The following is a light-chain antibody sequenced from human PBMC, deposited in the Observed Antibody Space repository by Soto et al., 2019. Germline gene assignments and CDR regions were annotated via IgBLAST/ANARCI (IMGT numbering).Light chain of an antibody. CDR3: QTWGTGFLV. CDR2: LNSDGSH. V-gene: IGLV4-69*01. CDR1: SGHSSYA. Sequence: QPVLTQSPSASASLGASVKLTCTLSSGHSSYAIAWHQQQPKKGPRFLMKLNSDGSHSKGDGIPDRFSGSSSGAERFLTISSLQSEDEADYYCQTWGTGFLVFGGGTKLTVL. J-gene: IGLJ2*01.